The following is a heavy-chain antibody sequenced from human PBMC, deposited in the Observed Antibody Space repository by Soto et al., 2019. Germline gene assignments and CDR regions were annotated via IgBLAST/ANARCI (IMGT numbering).Heavy chain of an antibody. CDR3: ARAETTYYYGSSDYYLAY. Sequence: PSETLSLTCTVSGGSISSYYWSWIRQPPGKGLEWIGYIYYSGSTNYSPSLKSRVTISVDTSKNQFSLKLSSVTAADTAVYYCARAETTYYYGSSDYYLAYWGQGALVTVSS. D-gene: IGHD3-22*01. J-gene: IGHJ4*02. CDR1: GGSISSYY. V-gene: IGHV4-59*01. CDR2: IYYSGST.